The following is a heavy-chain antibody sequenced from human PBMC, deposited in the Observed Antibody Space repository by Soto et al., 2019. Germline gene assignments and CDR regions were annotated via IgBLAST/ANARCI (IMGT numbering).Heavy chain of an antibody. CDR1: GYTFISYG. CDR3: ARTTTVTPFDY. J-gene: IGHJ4*02. Sequence: QVQLLQSGAEVKKPGASVKVSCKASGYTFISYGITWGRQAPGQGLEWMGWISVYNSITNYAPKLQGRVTMNTDKSTNTAYMERRSLTSDATDVYYCARTTTVTPFDYWGQGTLVTVSS. CDR2: ISVYNSIT. V-gene: IGHV1-18*01. D-gene: IGHD4-17*01.